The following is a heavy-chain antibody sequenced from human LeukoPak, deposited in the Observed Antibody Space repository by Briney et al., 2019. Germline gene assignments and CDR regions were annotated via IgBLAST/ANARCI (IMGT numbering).Heavy chain of an antibody. CDR3: ARGTKYYYDSSGHYYFDY. CDR1: GGSISSSSYY. CDR2: IYYSGST. J-gene: IGHJ4*02. D-gene: IGHD3-22*01. V-gene: IGHV4-39*07. Sequence: PSETLSLTCTVSGGSISSSSYYWGWIRQPPGKGLEWIGSIYYSGSTYYNPSLKSRVTISVDTSKNQFSLKLSSVTAADTAVYYCARGTKYYYDSSGHYYFDYWGQGTLVTVSS.